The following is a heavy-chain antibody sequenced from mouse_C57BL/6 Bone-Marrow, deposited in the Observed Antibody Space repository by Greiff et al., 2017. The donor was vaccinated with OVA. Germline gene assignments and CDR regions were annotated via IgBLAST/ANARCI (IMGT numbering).Heavy chain of an antibody. D-gene: IGHD2-5*01. CDR2: IYPGDGDT. CDR3: ARWEDSNYGYFDV. Sequence: QVQLQQSGPELVKPGASVKISCKASGYAFSSSWMNWVKQRPGKGLEWIGRIYPGDGDTNYNGKFKGKATLTADKSSSTAYMQLSSLTSEDSAVYFCARWEDSNYGYFDVWGTGTTVTVSS. V-gene: IGHV1-82*01. CDR1: GYAFSSSW. J-gene: IGHJ1*03.